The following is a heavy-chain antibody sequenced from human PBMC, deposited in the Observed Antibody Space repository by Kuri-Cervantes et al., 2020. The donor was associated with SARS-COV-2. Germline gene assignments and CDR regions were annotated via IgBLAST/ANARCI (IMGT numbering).Heavy chain of an antibody. J-gene: IGHJ3*02. Sequence: KISCKASGGTFSSYAISWVRQAPGQGLEWMGRIIPIFGIANYAQKFQGRVTITADKSTSTAYMEPSSLRSEDTAVYYCARTRIAAAGTDAFDIWGQGTMVTVSS. D-gene: IGHD6-13*01. CDR3: ARTRIAAAGTDAFDI. CDR1: GGTFSSYA. V-gene: IGHV1-69*04. CDR2: IIPIFGIA.